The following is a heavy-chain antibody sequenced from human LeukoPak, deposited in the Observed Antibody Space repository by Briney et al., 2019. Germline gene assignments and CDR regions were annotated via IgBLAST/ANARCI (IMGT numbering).Heavy chain of an antibody. J-gene: IGHJ4*02. Sequence: SETLSLTCAVYGESFSGYYWSWLCQPPGKGLEWIGEINHSGNTNYNPSLKSRVTISLVTSKNQFSLNLNSVTAADTAVYYCARGGRVGDYAPFDYWGQGTLVTVSS. CDR1: GESFSGYY. V-gene: IGHV4-34*01. CDR2: INHSGNT. D-gene: IGHD3-16*01. CDR3: ARGGRVGDYAPFDY.